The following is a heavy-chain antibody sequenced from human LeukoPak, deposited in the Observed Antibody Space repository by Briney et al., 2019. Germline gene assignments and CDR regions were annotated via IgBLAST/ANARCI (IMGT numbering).Heavy chain of an antibody. V-gene: IGHV5-51*01. CDR1: GYSFTSYW. CDR3: ARSLPYSSSWYKNYFDY. J-gene: IGHJ4*02. D-gene: IGHD6-13*01. Sequence: GESLKISCKGSGYSFTSYWIGWVRQMPGKGLEWMGIIYPGDSDTRYSPSFQGQVTISADKSISTAYLQWSSLKASDTAMYYCARSLPYSSSWYKNYFDYWGQGTLVTVSS. CDR2: IYPGDSDT.